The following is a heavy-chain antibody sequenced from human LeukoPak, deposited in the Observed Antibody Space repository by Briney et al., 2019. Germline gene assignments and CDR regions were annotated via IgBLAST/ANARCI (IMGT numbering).Heavy chain of an antibody. CDR3: ARLPGYGDSRGRVDY. J-gene: IGHJ4*02. Sequence: SVKVSCKASGGTFSSYAISWVRQAPGQGLEWMGGIIPIFGTANYAQKFQGGVTITADESTSTAYMELSSLRSEDTAVYYCARLPGYGDSRGRVDYWGQGTLVTVSS. D-gene: IGHD4-17*01. CDR2: IIPIFGTA. V-gene: IGHV1-69*13. CDR1: GGTFSSYA.